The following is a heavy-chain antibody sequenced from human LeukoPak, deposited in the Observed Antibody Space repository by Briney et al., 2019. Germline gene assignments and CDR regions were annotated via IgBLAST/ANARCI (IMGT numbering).Heavy chain of an antibody. CDR3: TRDGYSSGGRSGWFDP. D-gene: IGHD6-19*01. CDR2: IRSKAYGGTT. J-gene: IGHJ5*02. V-gene: IGHV3-49*04. Sequence: GGSLRLSCTASGFTFGDYAMSWVRQAPGKGLEWVGFIRSKAYGGTTEYAASVKGRFTISRDDSKSIAYLQMNSLKTEDTAVYYCTRDGYSSGGRSGWFDPWGQGTLVTVSS. CDR1: GFTFGDYA.